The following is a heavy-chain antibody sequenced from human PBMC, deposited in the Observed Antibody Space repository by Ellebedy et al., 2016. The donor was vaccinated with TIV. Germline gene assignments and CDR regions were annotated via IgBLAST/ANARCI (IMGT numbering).Heavy chain of an antibody. CDR3: ARLRGVAFDI. V-gene: IGHV5-51*01. CDR2: IYPGDSDT. D-gene: IGHD1-26*01. J-gene: IGHJ3*02. CDR1: EYSFTNDW. Sequence: GESLKISCQGSEYSFTNDWIGWVRQMPGKGLEWMGIIYPGDSDTRYSPSFQGQVTISADKSISTAYLQWSSLKASDTAMYYCARLRGVAFDIWGQGTMVTVSS.